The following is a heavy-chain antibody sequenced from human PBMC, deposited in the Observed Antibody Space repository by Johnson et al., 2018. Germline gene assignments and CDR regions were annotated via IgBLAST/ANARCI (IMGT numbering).Heavy chain of an antibody. CDR3: AKSQWLVSPDYYYYYYMDV. J-gene: IGHJ6*03. CDR2: ISWNSGSI. D-gene: IGHD6-19*01. Sequence: VQLVESGGGLVQPGRSXRLSCAASGFTFDDYAMHWVRQAPGKGLEWVLGISWNSGSIGYADSVKGRFTISSDNAKNSLYLQMNSLRAEDKALYYCAKSQWLVSPDYYYYYYMDVWGKGTTVTVSS. V-gene: IGHV3-9*01. CDR1: GFTFDDYA.